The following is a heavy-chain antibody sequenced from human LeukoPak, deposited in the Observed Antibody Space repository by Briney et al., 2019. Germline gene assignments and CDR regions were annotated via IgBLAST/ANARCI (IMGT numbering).Heavy chain of an antibody. V-gene: IGHV3-30*02. CDR2: IRYDGSNK. CDR1: GFTFSSYG. Sequence: PGGSLRLSCAASGFTFSSYGMHWVRQAPGKGLEWVAFIRYDGSNKYYADSVKGRFTISRDNSKNTLYLQMNSLRAEDTAVYYCANGLGYCSSTSCYNYWGQGTLVTVSS. J-gene: IGHJ4*02. CDR3: ANGLGYCSSTSCYNY. D-gene: IGHD2-2*01.